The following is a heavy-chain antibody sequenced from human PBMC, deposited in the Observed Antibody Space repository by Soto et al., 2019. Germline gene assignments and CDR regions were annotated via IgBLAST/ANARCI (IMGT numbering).Heavy chain of an antibody. Sequence: SLMKSHTRRVAEASSSGLDASLSWIRQPLGKGLEWIGFIYNSGSTYYNSSLKSRVTISVDRSKNHFFLNLTPVTAADTAVYYSATCRKFVQRRVHGTKVPVS. J-gene: IGHJ3*01. CDR3: ATCRKFVQR. CDR2: IYNSGST. V-gene: IGHV4-30-2*01. D-gene: IGHD3-10*02. CDR1: EASSSGLDAS.